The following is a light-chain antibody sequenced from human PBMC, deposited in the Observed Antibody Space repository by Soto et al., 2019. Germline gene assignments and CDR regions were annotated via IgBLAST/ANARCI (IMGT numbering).Light chain of an antibody. V-gene: IGLV1-47*01. Sequence: QSVMTQSPSASGTPGQRVTISCSGSSSNIGSNFVYWYQQLPGTAPKLLIYRNKRRPSGVPDRFSGSKSGASASLAISGLRSEDEADYYCAAWDDSLSGGVFGPGTKLTVL. J-gene: IGLJ1*01. CDR1: SSNIGSNF. CDR2: RNK. CDR3: AAWDDSLSGGV.